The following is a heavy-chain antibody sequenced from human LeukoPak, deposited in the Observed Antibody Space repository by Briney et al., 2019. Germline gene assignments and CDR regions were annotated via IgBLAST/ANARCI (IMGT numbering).Heavy chain of an antibody. CDR1: GCSISDYY. CDR2: IYRSGTM. Sequence: ETLSLTCSVSGCSISDYYWSWIRQPPGKGLEWICYIYRSGTMNYNPSLKSRVTMSLDTSKYQISLMLNSVTAADTAVYYCARHWLEAAKTYSYWFDPWGQGTLVTVSS. J-gene: IGHJ5*02. V-gene: IGHV4-4*09. D-gene: IGHD2-21*01. CDR3: ARHWLEAAKTYSYWFDP.